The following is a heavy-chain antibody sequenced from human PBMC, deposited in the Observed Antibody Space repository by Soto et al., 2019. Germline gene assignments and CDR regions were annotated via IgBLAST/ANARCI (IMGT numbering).Heavy chain of an antibody. Sequence: QIQLVQSGGEVKKPGASVKVSCKASGYTFSKYGISWVRQAPGQGLEWMGWISGYTDNRNYAQKVQDRLTLTTDPSTSTAYMELGSLRSDDSAMYFCVRDGHNSGGYFLHWGRGTLVTVSS. CDR2: ISGYTDNR. J-gene: IGHJ4*02. D-gene: IGHD6-25*01. CDR1: GYTFSKYG. CDR3: VRDGHNSGGYFLH. V-gene: IGHV1-18*01.